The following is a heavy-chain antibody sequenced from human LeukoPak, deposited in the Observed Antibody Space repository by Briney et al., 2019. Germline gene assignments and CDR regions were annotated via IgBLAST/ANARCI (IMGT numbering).Heavy chain of an antibody. J-gene: IGHJ4*02. D-gene: IGHD3-22*01. CDR3: ARGSNYYYDVTADYPRY. Sequence: GASVKVSCKASGYSFTGYYIHWVRQAPGQGLEWMAWINPSSGGTNYAQNFQGRVTMTRDTSTSTVYMELNTLRSEDTAVYYCARGSNYYYDVTADYPRYWGQGTLVTVSS. CDR2: INPSSGGT. CDR1: GYSFTGYY. V-gene: IGHV1-2*02.